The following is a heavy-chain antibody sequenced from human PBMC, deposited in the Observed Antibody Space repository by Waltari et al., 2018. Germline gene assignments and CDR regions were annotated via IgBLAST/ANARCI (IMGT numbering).Heavy chain of an antibody. V-gene: IGHV1-18*01. J-gene: IGHJ3*02. Sequence: QGQLVQSGGEVTRPGASVKISCKASGSRFISYGISWVRQAPGQGLEWMGWISTYDGNTKNVQKFQGRITMTTDTSTQTTYMEIRSLRSDDTAIYFCAREKDTALEAGAFDIWGQGTRVTVSS. D-gene: IGHD5-18*01. CDR2: ISTYDGNT. CDR3: AREKDTALEAGAFDI. CDR1: GSRFISYG.